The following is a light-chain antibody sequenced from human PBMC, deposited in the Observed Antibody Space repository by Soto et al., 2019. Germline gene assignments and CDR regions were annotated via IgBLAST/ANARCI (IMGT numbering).Light chain of an antibody. CDR1: QRMSGC. Sequence: DIQMTQSPSTLSASVGDTVTITCRASQRMSGCLALHQQKPGKAPKILIYDVAALRRGVPARFSGSGSGTEFTLTICRLQTDDFATYYRQQDDSFSVTCGQGTKVEIK. J-gene: IGKJ1*01. V-gene: IGKV1-5*01. CDR3: QQDDSFSVT. CDR2: DVA.